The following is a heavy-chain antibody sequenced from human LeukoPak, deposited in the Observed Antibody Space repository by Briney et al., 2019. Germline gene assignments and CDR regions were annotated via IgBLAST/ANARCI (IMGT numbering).Heavy chain of an antibody. J-gene: IGHJ4*02. CDR2: ISSSSYI. D-gene: IGHD3-10*01. Sequence: GGSLRLSCAASGFTFSSYSMNWVRQAPGKGLEWVSSISSSSYIYYADPVKGRFTISRDNAKNSLYLQMNSLRAEDTAVYYCARDYYGSGSLFDYWGQGTLVTVSS. CDR3: ARDYYGSGSLFDY. V-gene: IGHV3-21*01. CDR1: GFTFSSYS.